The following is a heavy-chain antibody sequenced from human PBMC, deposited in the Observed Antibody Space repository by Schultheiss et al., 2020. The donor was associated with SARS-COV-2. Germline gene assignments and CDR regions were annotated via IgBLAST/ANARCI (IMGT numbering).Heavy chain of an antibody. CDR2: MNPNSGGT. Sequence: ASVKVSCKASGYTFTSYGISWVRQAPGQGLEWMGWMNPNSGGTNYAQKFQGWVTMTRDTSISTAYMELSRLRSDDTAVYYCARVGWFREFRWFDPWGQGTLVTVSS. CDR1: GYTFTSYG. J-gene: IGHJ5*02. V-gene: IGHV1-2*04. D-gene: IGHD3-10*01. CDR3: ARVGWFREFRWFDP.